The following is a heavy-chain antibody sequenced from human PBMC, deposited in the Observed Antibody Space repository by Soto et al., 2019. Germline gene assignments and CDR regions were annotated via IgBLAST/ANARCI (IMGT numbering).Heavy chain of an antibody. J-gene: IGHJ4*02. D-gene: IGHD3-3*01. CDR1: GFTFSSYA. CDR3: AKGRGYDFWSGYPFDY. V-gene: IGHV3-23*01. CDR2: IRGSGSTT. Sequence: SLRLSCAASGFTFSSYAMSWVRQAPGKGLEWVSGIRGSGSTTYYADSVKGRFTISRDNSENTLYLQMNSLRAEDTAVYYCAKGRGYDFWSGYPFDYWGQGTLVTVSS.